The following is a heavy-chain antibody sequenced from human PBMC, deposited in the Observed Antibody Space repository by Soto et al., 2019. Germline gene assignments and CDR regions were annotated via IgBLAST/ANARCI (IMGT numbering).Heavy chain of an antibody. D-gene: IGHD3-10*01. CDR2: TYYRSKWYN. Sequence: QVQLQQSGPGLVKPSQTLSLTCAISGDSVSSNSAVWNWIRQSPSRGLEWLGRTYYRSKWYNDYTVSVKSRITINPDTSKNQFSRQLNSVTPEDTAVYYCARGAYGSGNGHFDYWGQGTLVTVSS. CDR1: GDSVSSNSAV. V-gene: IGHV6-1*01. CDR3: ARGAYGSGNGHFDY. J-gene: IGHJ4*02.